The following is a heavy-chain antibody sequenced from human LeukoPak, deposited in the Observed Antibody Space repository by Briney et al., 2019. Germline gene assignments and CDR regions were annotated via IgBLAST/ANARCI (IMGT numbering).Heavy chain of an antibody. CDR1: GFTFSSYS. V-gene: IGHV3-23*01. CDR3: AKEVYYFDTSGLYSFAFDI. Sequence: GGSLRLSCAASGFTFSSYSMNWVRQAPGKGLEWVSAISASGGSTYYADSVKGRFTISRDNSKNTLYLQMNSLRVEDTAVYYCAKEVYYFDTSGLYSFAFDIWGQGTMVTVPS. CDR2: ISASGGST. D-gene: IGHD3-22*01. J-gene: IGHJ3*02.